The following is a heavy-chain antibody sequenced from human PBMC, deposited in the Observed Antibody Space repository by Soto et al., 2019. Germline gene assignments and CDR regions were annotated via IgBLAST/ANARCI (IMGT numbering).Heavy chain of an antibody. CDR1: GYTFNNYG. Sequence: GASVKVSCKASGYTFNNYGINWVRQAPRQGLEWMGWISVYNSNTNYAQKLQGRVTMTTDTSTSTAYLELRSLRSDDTAVYYCAREGQDGRLAYYFDYWGQGALVTV. CDR2: ISVYNSNT. J-gene: IGHJ4*02. D-gene: IGHD6-19*01. V-gene: IGHV1-18*01. CDR3: AREGQDGRLAYYFDY.